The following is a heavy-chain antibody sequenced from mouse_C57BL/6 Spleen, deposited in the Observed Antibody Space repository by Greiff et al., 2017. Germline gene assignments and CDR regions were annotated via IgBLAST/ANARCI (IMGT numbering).Heavy chain of an antibody. D-gene: IGHD2-1*01. CDR3: AREGNYGGFDY. CDR2: ISDGGSYT. J-gene: IGHJ2*01. V-gene: IGHV5-4*01. Sequence: DVMLVESGGGLVKPGGSLKLSCAASGFTFSSYAMSWVRQTPEKRLEWVATISDGGSYTYYPDNVKGRFTISRDNAKNNLYLHMSHLKSEDTAMYYCAREGNYGGFDYWGQGTTLTVSS. CDR1: GFTFSSYA.